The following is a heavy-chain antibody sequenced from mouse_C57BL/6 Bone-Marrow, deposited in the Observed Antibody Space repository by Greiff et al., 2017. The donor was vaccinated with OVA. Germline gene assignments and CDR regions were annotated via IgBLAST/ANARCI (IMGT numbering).Heavy chain of an antibody. CDR2: ISSGGSYT. CDR3: ARQGYYGSSSWFAY. Sequence: EVMLVESGGDLVKPGGSLKLSCAASGFTFSSYGMSWVRQTPDKRLEWVATISSGGSYTYYPDSVKGRFTISRDNAKNTLYLQMSSLKSEDTAMYYCARQGYYGSSSWFAYWGQGTLVTVSA. D-gene: IGHD1-1*01. CDR1: GFTFSSYG. V-gene: IGHV5-6*01. J-gene: IGHJ3*01.